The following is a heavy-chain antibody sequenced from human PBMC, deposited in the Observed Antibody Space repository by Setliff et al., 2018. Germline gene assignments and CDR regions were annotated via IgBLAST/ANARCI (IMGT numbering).Heavy chain of an antibody. J-gene: IGHJ4*02. CDR3: ARVGPSQGIAVATYFFDY. D-gene: IGHD6-19*01. CDR1: GFNFDVFG. CDR2: IDRNAGST. Sequence: GGSLRLSCAASGFNFDVFGMGWVRQAPGMGLEWVSGIDRNAGSTGYVDSVKGRFTISRDNAKNSLYLQMNSLRAEDTAVYYCARVGPSQGIAVATYFFDYWGQGTLVTVSS. V-gene: IGHV3-20*04.